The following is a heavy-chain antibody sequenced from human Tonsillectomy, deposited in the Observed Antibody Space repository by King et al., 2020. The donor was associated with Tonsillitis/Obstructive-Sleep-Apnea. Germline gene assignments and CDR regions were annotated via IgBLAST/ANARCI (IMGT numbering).Heavy chain of an antibody. CDR1: GFTFSSYE. V-gene: IGHV3-48*03. J-gene: IGHJ4*02. D-gene: IGHD3-10*01. Sequence: VQLVESGGGLVQPGGSLRLSCAVSGFTFSSYEMNWVRQAPGKGLEWVSYISSSGGTVYNADSVKGRFTISRDNAKNSLYLQMNSLGAEDTAVYYCAREKCYYGSGSYYDYWGQGPLVTVSS. CDR2: ISSSGGTV. CDR3: AREKCYYGSGSYYDY.